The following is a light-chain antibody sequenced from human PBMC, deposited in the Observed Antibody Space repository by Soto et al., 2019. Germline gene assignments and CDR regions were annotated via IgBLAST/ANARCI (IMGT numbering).Light chain of an antibody. J-gene: IGKJ1*01. Sequence: EIGLTQSPGTLSLSPGERATLSCRASQSVSSNFLAWYQQKPGQAPRLLVFGASTRATGIPDRFSGSGSGTDFTLTISRLEPEDFAVYYCHQYGTSPRTFGQGAKVEI. CDR2: GAS. CDR3: HQYGTSPRT. CDR1: QSVSSNF. V-gene: IGKV3-20*01.